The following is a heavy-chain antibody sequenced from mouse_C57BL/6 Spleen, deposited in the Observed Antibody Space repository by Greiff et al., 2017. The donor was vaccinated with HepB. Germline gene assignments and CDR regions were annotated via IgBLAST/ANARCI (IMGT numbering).Heavy chain of an antibody. J-gene: IGHJ1*03. CDR1: GYAFTNYL. CDR3: ARAGAMIKDWYFDV. V-gene: IGHV1-54*01. Sequence: VQLQQSGAELVRPGTSVKVSCKASGYAFTNYLIEWVKQRPGQGLEWIGVINPGSGGTNYNEKFKGKATLTADKSSSTAYMQLSSLTSEDSAVYFCARAGAMIKDWYFDVWGTGTTVTVSS. D-gene: IGHD2-4*01. CDR2: INPGSGGT.